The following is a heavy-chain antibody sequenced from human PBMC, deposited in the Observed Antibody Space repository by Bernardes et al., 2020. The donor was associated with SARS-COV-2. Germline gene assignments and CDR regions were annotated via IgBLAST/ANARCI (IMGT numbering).Heavy chain of an antibody. Sequence: SEALSLTCTVFGGTSSSSSYYRRRLRQPPGEGLGWIGSSYYSGSTYYNPSLKSRVTISVDTSMNQFSLKVSSVTAADTAVYYCARQHLGGVTIFGVVNTDRYFDYWGQGTLVTVSS. J-gene: IGHJ4*02. V-gene: IGHV4-39*01. CDR3: ARQHLGGVTIFGVVNTDRYFDY. CDR2: SYYSGST. D-gene: IGHD3-3*01. CDR1: GGTSSSSSYY.